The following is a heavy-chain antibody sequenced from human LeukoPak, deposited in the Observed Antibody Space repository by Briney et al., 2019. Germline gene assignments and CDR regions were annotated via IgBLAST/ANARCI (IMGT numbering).Heavy chain of an antibody. J-gene: IGHJ6*02. D-gene: IGHD6-13*01. V-gene: IGHV4-4*07. CDR2: IYTSGST. CDR1: GGSISSYY. CDR3: ARDMPDGSSWYVSSGWLNYYYGMDV. Sequence: PSETLSLTCTVSGGSISSYYWSWIRQPAGKGLEWIGRIYTSGSTNYNPSLKSRVTMSVDTSKNQFSLKLSSVTAADTAVYYCARDMPDGSSWYVSSGWLNYYYGMDVWGQGTTVTVSS.